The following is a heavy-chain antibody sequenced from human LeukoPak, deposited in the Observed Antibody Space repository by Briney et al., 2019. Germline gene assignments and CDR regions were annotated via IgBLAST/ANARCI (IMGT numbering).Heavy chain of an antibody. Sequence: GGSLRLSCAASGFTFSTYGMHWVRQAPGKGLEWVSAISGSGGSTYYADSVKGRFTISRDNSKNTLYLQMNSLRAEDTAVYYCAKDSARGVRGTYGMDVWGQGTTVTVSS. V-gene: IGHV3-23*01. CDR1: GFTFSTYG. D-gene: IGHD3-10*01. CDR3: AKDSARGVRGTYGMDV. J-gene: IGHJ6*02. CDR2: ISGSGGST.